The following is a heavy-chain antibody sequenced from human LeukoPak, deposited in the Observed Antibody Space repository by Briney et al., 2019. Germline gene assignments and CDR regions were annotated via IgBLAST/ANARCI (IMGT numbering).Heavy chain of an antibody. CDR1: GFTFSTYE. Sequence: GGSLRLSCAASGFTFSTYEMNWVRQAPGKGLEWVSYISSSGHAIYYADSVKGRFTISRDNAKSSLYMQMNSMRAEDTAVYYCARDPYSGTYGDTYYYYMDVWGKGTTVTISS. D-gene: IGHD1-26*01. J-gene: IGHJ6*03. V-gene: IGHV3-48*03. CDR2: ISSSGHAI. CDR3: ARDPYSGTYGDTYYYYMDV.